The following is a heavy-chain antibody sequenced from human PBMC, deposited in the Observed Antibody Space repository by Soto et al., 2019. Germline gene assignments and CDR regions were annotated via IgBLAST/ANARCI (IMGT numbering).Heavy chain of an antibody. CDR3: VSETPYQPSTFDS. CDR2: INLNDGGT. Sequence: VASVKVSCKASEYSFGDYYLHWLRQAPGQSLEWMGWINLNDGGTNYARKFQGRVTMTSDKSITTVYMELSSLRSDDTAVYYCVSETPYQPSTFDSWGQGTLVTVSS. J-gene: IGHJ4*02. CDR1: EYSFGDYY. D-gene: IGHD2-2*01. V-gene: IGHV1-2*02.